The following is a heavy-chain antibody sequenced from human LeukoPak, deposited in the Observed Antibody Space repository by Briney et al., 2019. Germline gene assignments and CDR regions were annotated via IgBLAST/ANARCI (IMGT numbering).Heavy chain of an antibody. D-gene: IGHD6-19*01. CDR1: GFTFGSDW. CDR2: VNADGSDT. CDR3: VRWGVTAGMQD. V-gene: IGHV3-7*01. J-gene: IGHJ1*01. Sequence: PGGSLRLSCEASGFTFGSDWMGWVRQAPGKGLEWVANVNADGSDTYHVDSVKGRFTISRSNAKKSLFLQMNSLRVEDTALYYCVRWGVTAGMQDWGQGTLITVS.